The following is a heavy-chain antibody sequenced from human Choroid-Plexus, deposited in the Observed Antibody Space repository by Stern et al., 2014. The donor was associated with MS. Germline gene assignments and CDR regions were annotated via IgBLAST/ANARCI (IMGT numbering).Heavy chain of an antibody. CDR1: GFTFGSCA. V-gene: IGHV3-30*18. D-gene: IGHD2/OR15-2a*01. J-gene: IGHJ5*02. CDR2: VSYDGSKK. Sequence: VQLLESGGGVVHPGRPLRLSCVASGFTFGSCAMHWVRQAPGKGLEWVAGVSYDGSKKYYADSVKGRFTISRDNSQNTLYMKMSSLRPEDTAVYYCAKDRQYLTYFFDHWGQGSLVTVSS. CDR3: AKDRQYLTYFFDH.